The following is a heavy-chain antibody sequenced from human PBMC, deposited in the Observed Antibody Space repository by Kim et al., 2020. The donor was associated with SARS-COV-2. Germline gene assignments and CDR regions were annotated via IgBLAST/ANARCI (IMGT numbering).Heavy chain of an antibody. CDR1: GFTFSSYG. CDR2: ISYDGSNK. CDR3: AKPTYYDFWSGYYYFDY. Sequence: GGSLRLSCAASGFTFSSYGMHWVRQAPGKGLEWVAVISYDGSNKYYADSVKGRFTISRDNSKNTLYLQMNSLRAEDTAVYYCAKPTYYDFWSGYYYFDYWGQGTLVTVSS. D-gene: IGHD3-3*01. J-gene: IGHJ4*02. V-gene: IGHV3-30*18.